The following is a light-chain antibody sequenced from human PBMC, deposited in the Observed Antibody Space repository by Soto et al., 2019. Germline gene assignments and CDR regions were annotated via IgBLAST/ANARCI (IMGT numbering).Light chain of an antibody. V-gene: IGKV3D-15*02. Sequence: QSTRALCLSHLCSSSLSCRASQSVSSSLAWYQQKPGQAPRLLIYGASTRATGFPDRFSGSGSGTDFTLTISRLQSEDFAVYYCQQYISSPLTFGGGTKVDIK. CDR2: GAS. CDR3: QQYISSPLT. J-gene: IGKJ4*01. CDR1: QSVSSS.